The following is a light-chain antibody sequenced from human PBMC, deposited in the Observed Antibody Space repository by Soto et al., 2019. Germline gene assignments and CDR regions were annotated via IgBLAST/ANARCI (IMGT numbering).Light chain of an antibody. J-gene: IGKJ1*01. Sequence: EIQMTQSPSTLSASVGDRVTITCRASQSISSWLAWYQQKPGKAPKLLIYDASSLESGVPSRFSGSGSGTEFTLTISSLQPDDFSTNYCQQYNSYWTFGQGTKV. CDR1: QSISSW. CDR2: DAS. CDR3: QQYNSYWT. V-gene: IGKV1-5*01.